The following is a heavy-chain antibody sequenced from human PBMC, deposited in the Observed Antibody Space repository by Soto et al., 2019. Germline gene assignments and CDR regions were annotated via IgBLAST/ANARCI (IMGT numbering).Heavy chain of an antibody. V-gene: IGHV3-66*01. Sequence: GGSLRLSCAASGFTVSSNYMSWVRQAPGKGLEWVSVIYSGGSTYYADSVKGRFTISRDNSKNTLYLQMNSLRADDTAVYYCARVTLSGGYDDSYGDYIETIFDAFDIWGQGTMVTVSS. CDR1: GFTVSSNY. J-gene: IGHJ3*02. CDR2: IYSGGST. CDR3: ARVTLSGGYDDSYGDYIETIFDAFDI. D-gene: IGHD4-17*01.